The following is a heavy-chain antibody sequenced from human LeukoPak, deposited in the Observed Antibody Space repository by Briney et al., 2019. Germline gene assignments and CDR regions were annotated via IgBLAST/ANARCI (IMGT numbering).Heavy chain of an antibody. D-gene: IGHD7-27*01. J-gene: IGHJ4*02. CDR1: GFTFSSYE. CDR2: ISSSGSTI. V-gene: IGHV3-48*03. Sequence: GGSLRLSCAASGFTFSSYEMNWVRQAPGKGLEWVSYISSSGSTIYYADSVKGRFTISRDNAKNSLYLQMNSLRGEDTAVYYCARETNWGPDYWGQGTLVTVSS. CDR3: ARETNWGPDY.